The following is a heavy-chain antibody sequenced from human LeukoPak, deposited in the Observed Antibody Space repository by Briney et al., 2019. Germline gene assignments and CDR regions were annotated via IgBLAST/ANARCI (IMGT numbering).Heavy chain of an antibody. CDR2: ITWVGTST. V-gene: IGHV3-43*01. CDR1: GFTFEDYS. Sequence: GGSLRLSCAPSGFTFEDYSIHWVRQAPGKGLEWVSLITWVGTSTYYADSVKGRFTISRDNHKYSLYLQMDSLRAEDTAVYYCAELGITMIGGVWGEGTTVTISS. J-gene: IGHJ6*04. D-gene: IGHD3-10*02. CDR3: AELGITMIGGV.